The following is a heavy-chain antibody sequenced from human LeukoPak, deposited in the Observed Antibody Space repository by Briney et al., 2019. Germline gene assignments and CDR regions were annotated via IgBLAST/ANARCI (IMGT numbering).Heavy chain of an antibody. J-gene: IGHJ5*02. V-gene: IGHV4-34*01. CDR2: INHSGST. CDR1: GGSFSGYY. CDR3: ARGLGPFDP. Sequence: SETLSLTCAVYGGSFSGYYWSWIRQPPGKGLEWIGEINHSGSTNYNPSLKSRVTISVDTSKNQFSLKLSSVTAADTAVYCCARGLGPFDPWGQGTLVTVSS.